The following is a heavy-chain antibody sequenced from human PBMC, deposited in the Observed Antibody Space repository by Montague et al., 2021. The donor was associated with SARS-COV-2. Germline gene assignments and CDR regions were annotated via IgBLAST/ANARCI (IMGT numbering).Heavy chain of an antibody. CDR1: GGFFSGYY. CDR3: ARGRTVTTFYYYYYYGMDV. D-gene: IGHD4-17*01. Sequence: SETLSLTCAVYGGFFSGYYWSWIRQPPGKGLEWIGEINHSGSTNYNPSXXSRVTISVDTSKNQFSLKLSSVTAADTAVYYCARGRTVTTFYYYYYYGMDVWGQGTTVTVSS. J-gene: IGHJ6*02. CDR2: INHSGST. V-gene: IGHV4-34*01.